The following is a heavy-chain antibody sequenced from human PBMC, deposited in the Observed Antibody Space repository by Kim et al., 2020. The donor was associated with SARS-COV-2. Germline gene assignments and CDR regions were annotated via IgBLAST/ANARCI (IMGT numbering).Heavy chain of an antibody. CDR1: GFTFSSYA. V-gene: IGHV3-23*01. Sequence: GGSLRLSCAASGFTFSSYAMSWVRQAPGKGLEWVSAISGSGGSTYYADSVKGRFTISRDNSKNTLYLQMNSLRAEDTAVYYCAKGLLSPEAARGNWYFDLWGRGTLVTVSS. CDR2: ISGSGGST. CDR3: AKGLLSPEAARGNWYFDL. J-gene: IGHJ2*01.